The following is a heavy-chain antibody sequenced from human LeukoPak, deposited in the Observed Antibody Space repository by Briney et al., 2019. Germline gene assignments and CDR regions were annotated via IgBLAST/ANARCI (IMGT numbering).Heavy chain of an antibody. CDR2: ISYDGSNK. Sequence: PGRSLRLSCAASGFTFSSYAMHWVRQAPGKGLEWVAVISYDGSNKYYADSVKGRFTISRDNSKNTLYLQMNSLRAEDTAVYYCARDGSGWSSDYWGQGTLVTVSS. CDR3: ARDGSGWSSDY. D-gene: IGHD6-19*01. V-gene: IGHV3-30-3*01. J-gene: IGHJ4*02. CDR1: GFTFSSYA.